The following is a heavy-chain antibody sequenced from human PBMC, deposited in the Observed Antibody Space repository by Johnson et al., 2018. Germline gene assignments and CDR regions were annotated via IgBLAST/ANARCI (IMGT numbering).Heavy chain of an antibody. CDR3: AIDMGSYYGFDI. D-gene: IGHD3-10*01. V-gene: IGHV1-69*01. CDR2: IIPIFGTT. Sequence: QVQLVESGAEVKKPGSSVKVSCMASGVTISSNAISWVRQAPGQGLEWLGVIIPIFGTTFYAQQFQGRVTIIADESTNTASMELSSLRSDDTALYYCAIDMGSYYGFDIWGQGTMVTVFS. J-gene: IGHJ3*02. CDR1: GVTISSNA.